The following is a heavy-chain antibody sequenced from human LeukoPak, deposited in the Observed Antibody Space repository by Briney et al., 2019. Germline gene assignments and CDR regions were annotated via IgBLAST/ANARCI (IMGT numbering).Heavy chain of an antibody. Sequence: GGSLRLSCAASGXILSSYGMSWVRQAPGKGLEWLSSITDTGANAYYADSVKGRFTISRDSSKNTLYLQMNSLRAEDTAVYYCAKDGGRWRFDPWGQGTLVTVSS. D-gene: IGHD3-16*01. V-gene: IGHV3-23*01. CDR2: ITDTGANA. J-gene: IGHJ5*02. CDR3: AKDGGRWRFDP. CDR1: GXILSSYG.